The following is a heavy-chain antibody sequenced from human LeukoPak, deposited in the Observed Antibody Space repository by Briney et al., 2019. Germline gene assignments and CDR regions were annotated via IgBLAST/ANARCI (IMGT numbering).Heavy chain of an antibody. CDR2: INTNTGNP. CDR3: ARDRSSWRNNYYYYYMDV. V-gene: IGHV7-4-1*02. J-gene: IGHJ6*03. CDR1: GYTFTSYA. D-gene: IGHD6-13*01. Sequence: ASVEVSCKASGYTFTSYAMNWVRQAPGQGLEWMGWINTNTGNPTYAQGFTGRFVFSLDTSVSTAYLQISSLKAEDTAVYYCARDRSSWRNNYYYYYMDVWGKGTTVTVSS.